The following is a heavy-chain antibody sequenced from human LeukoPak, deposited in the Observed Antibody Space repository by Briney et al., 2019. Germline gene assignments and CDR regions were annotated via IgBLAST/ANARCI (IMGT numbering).Heavy chain of an antibody. CDR3: ASAYTYVRLGDH. CDR2: TNLHGTTV. D-gene: IGHD3-16*01. Sequence: GGSLRLSCAVSGLSFSDYWMHWVRHAPGEGLVWVARTNLHGTTVDYADSVKGRFTISRDNAKNTLFLQMNSLRAEDTAVYYCASAYTYVRLGDHWGQGTLVTVSS. CDR1: GLSFSDYW. V-gene: IGHV3-74*01. J-gene: IGHJ4*02.